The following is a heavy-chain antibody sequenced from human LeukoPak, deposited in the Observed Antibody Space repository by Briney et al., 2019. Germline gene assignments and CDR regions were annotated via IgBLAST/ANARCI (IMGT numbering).Heavy chain of an antibody. CDR3: ARDPLTQWLASFDY. Sequence: ASVKVSCKASGYTLTGYYMHWVRQAPGQGLEWMGWINPNSGGTNYAQKFQGRVTMTRDTSISTAYMELSRLRSDDTAVYYCARDPLTQWLASFDYWGQGTLVTVSS. CDR1: GYTLTGYY. V-gene: IGHV1-2*02. CDR2: INPNSGGT. J-gene: IGHJ4*02. D-gene: IGHD6-19*01.